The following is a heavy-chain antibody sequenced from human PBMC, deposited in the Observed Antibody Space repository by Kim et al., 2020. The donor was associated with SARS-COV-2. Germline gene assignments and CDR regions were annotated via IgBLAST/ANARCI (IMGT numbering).Heavy chain of an antibody. Sequence: PSLKRRVTISVDTSKNQFSLKLSSVTAADTAVYYCARHKYSSSLPYYFDYWGQGTLVTVSS. V-gene: IGHV4-39*01. J-gene: IGHJ4*02. CDR3: ARHKYSSSLPYYFDY. D-gene: IGHD6-6*01.